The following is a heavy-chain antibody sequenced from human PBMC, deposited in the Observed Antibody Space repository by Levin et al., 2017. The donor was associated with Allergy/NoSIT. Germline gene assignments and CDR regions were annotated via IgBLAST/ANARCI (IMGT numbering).Heavy chain of an antibody. CDR2: ISSSGSTI. D-gene: IGHD2-15*01. J-gene: IGHJ1*01. CDR1: GFTFSDYY. Sequence: GGSLRLSCAASGFTFSDYYMSWIRQAPGKGLEWVSYISSSGSTIYYADSVKGRFTISRDNAKNSLYLQMNSLRAEDTAVYYCARDYEYCSGGSCYSEYFQHWGQGTLVTVAS. V-gene: IGHV3-11*01. CDR3: ARDYEYCSGGSCYSEYFQH.